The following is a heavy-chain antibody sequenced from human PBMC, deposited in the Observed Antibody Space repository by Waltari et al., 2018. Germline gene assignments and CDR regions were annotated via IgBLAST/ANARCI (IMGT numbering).Heavy chain of an antibody. CDR3: TTDRLSDRTGWFG. J-gene: IGHJ4*02. D-gene: IGHD6-19*01. CDR1: GFIFKNAW. Sequence: EVHLVESGGGLVKPGESLRLSCAASGFIFKNAWMSWVRQAPGKGLEWVGQILSKAGCEATDYAAPVKGRFRLSRDDSINTIYLQMNSLRTEDTATYYCTTDRLSDRTGWFGWGQGTPVTVSS. V-gene: IGHV3-15*01. CDR2: ILSKAGCEAT.